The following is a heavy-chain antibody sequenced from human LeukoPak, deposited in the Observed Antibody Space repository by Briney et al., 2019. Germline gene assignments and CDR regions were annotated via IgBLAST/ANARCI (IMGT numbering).Heavy chain of an antibody. V-gene: IGHV1-69*04. J-gene: IGHJ4*02. Sequence: GASVKVSCKASGGTFSSYAISWVRQAPGQGLEWMGRIIPILGIANYAQKFQGRVTITADKSTSTAYMELSNLRSEDTAVYYCARDGFLGYSYGYFDYWGQGTLVTVSS. CDR1: GGTFSSYA. CDR3: ARDGFLGYSYGYFDY. CDR2: IIPILGIA. D-gene: IGHD5-18*01.